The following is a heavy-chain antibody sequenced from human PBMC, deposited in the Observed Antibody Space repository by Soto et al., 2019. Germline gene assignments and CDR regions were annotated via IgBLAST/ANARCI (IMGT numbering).Heavy chain of an antibody. D-gene: IGHD6-13*01. CDR1: CGSIISYY. CDR2: IYHSGST. Sequence: PSETLSLTCTFSCGSIISYYWSWIRQPPGKGLEWIGYIYHSGSTNYNPSLKSRVTISVDTSKNQFSLRLSSVTAADTAVYYCATEMAGPGYIDYWGQGTLVTVSS. V-gene: IGHV4-59*01. CDR3: ATEMAGPGYIDY. J-gene: IGHJ4*02.